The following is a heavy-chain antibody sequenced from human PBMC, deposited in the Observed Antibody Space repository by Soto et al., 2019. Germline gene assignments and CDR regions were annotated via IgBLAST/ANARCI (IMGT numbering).Heavy chain of an antibody. Sequence: GGSLRLSCAASGFTFSSYATHWVRQAPGKGLEWVAVISYDGSNKYYADSVKGRFTISRDNSKNTLYLQMDSLRAEDTAVYYCARPHDYGEYYFDYWGQGTLVTVSS. CDR1: GFTFSSYA. D-gene: IGHD3-10*01. CDR2: ISYDGSNK. CDR3: ARPHDYGEYYFDY. V-gene: IGHV3-30-3*01. J-gene: IGHJ4*02.